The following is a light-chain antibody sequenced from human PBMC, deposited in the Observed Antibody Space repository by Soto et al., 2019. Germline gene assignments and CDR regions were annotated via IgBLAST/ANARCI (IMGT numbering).Light chain of an antibody. CDR3: SSYTTSSTLACV. V-gene: IGLV2-14*01. J-gene: IGLJ1*01. CDR2: EVS. Sequence: QSALTQPASVSGSPGLSITISCTGTTRDVGGYNFVSWYQHHPGEAPKLMIYEVSNRPSGVSHRFSASKSGNTASLTISGLQAEDEADYYCSSYTTSSTLACVFGTGTKLTVL. CDR1: TRDVGGYNF.